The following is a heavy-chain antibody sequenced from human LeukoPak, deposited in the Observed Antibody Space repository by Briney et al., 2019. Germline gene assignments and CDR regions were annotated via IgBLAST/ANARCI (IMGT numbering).Heavy chain of an antibody. Sequence: GGSLRLSCAASGFTFSSYVMNWVRQAPGKGLEWVSYISSSGSTIYYADSVKGRFTISRDNAKNSLYLQMNSLRAEDTAVYYCARDTHDYGDRRVDYWGQGTLVTVSS. D-gene: IGHD4-17*01. J-gene: IGHJ4*02. CDR3: ARDTHDYGDRRVDY. CDR2: ISSSGSTI. CDR1: GFTFSSYV. V-gene: IGHV3-48*03.